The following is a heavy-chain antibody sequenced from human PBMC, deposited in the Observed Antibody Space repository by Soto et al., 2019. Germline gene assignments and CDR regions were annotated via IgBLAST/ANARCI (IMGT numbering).Heavy chain of an antibody. CDR3: ASLPFRGSFDY. J-gene: IGHJ4*02. D-gene: IGHD3-16*01. CDR2: IYYSGST. CDR1: GGSISSSSYY. V-gene: IGHV4-39*01. Sequence: QLQLQESGPGLVKPSETLSLTCTVSGGSISSSSYYWGWIRQPPGKGLEWIGSIYYSGSTYYNPSLKSRVTISVDTSKNQFSLKLSSVTAADTAVYYCASLPFRGSFDYWGQGTLVTVSS.